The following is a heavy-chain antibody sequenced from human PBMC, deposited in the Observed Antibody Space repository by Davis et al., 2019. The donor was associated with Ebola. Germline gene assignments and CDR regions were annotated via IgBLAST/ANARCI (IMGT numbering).Heavy chain of an antibody. Sequence: PGGSLRLSCTGSGFPFSRSRMSWVRQAPGKGLAWVAHIKEDVSEKNYADFARGRFIISRDNTKNSMFLQMNSLTAEDTALYFCARDGGNYIDANEFDYWGQGTLVTVSS. CDR3: ARDGGNYIDANEFDY. V-gene: IGHV3-7*03. CDR1: GFPFSRSR. CDR2: IKEDVSEK. J-gene: IGHJ4*02. D-gene: IGHD2-15*01.